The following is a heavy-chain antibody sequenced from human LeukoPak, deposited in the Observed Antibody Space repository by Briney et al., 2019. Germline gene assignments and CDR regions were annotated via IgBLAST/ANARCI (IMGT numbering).Heavy chain of an antibody. J-gene: IGHJ3*02. V-gene: IGHV6-1*01. CDR1: GDSVSSSSAG. Sequence: SQTLSLTCAISGDSVSSSSAGWNWIRQSPSRGLEWLGRTYYRSKWYTDYAVSVESRMTVNPDTSKNQVSLQLNPVTPEDTAVYYCARVASTAFDIWGQGTMVTVSS. CDR3: ARVASTAFDI. D-gene: IGHD5-24*01. CDR2: TYYRSKWYT.